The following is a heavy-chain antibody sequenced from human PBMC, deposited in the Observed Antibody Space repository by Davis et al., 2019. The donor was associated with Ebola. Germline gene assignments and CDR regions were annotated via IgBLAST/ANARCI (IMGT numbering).Heavy chain of an antibody. CDR3: ASDRKPMVRGDYFDY. CDR1: RYTFTSYC. V-gene: IGHV1-46*03. CDR2: INPSGGST. Sequence: SVKVSCKPSRYTFTSYCMHWVRQAPGQRLEWMGIINPSGGSTSYAQKFQGRVTMTRDTSTSTVYMELSSLRSEDTAVYFCASDRKPMVRGDYFDYWGQGTLVTVSS. D-gene: IGHD3-10*01. J-gene: IGHJ4*02.